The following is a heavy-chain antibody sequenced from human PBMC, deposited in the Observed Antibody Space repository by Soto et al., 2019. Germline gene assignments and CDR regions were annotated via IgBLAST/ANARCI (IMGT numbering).Heavy chain of an antibody. CDR1: GYTFTSYG. J-gene: IGHJ6*02. CDR2: ISAYNGNT. CDR3: ARVPPPPYYDFWSGYYALNYYYYGMDV. Sequence: ASVKVSCKASGYTFTSYGISWVRQAPGQGLEWMGWISAYNGNTNYAQKLQGRVTMTTDTSTSTAYMELRSLRSDDTAVYYCARVPPPPYYDFWSGYYALNYYYYGMDVWGQGTTVTVSS. D-gene: IGHD3-3*01. V-gene: IGHV1-18*01.